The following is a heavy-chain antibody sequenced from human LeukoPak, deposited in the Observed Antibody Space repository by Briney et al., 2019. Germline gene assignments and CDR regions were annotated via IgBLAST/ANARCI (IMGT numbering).Heavy chain of an antibody. Sequence: SETLSLTCAVSGYSISSGYYWGWIRQPPGKGLEWIGSIYHSGSTYYNPSLKRRVTISVDTSKNQFSLKLSSVTAADTAVYYCARRPHTVTTHYFDYWGQGTLVTVSS. CDR3: ARRPHTVTTHYFDY. J-gene: IGHJ4*02. D-gene: IGHD4-17*01. CDR2: IYHSGST. CDR1: GYSISSGYY. V-gene: IGHV4-38-2*01.